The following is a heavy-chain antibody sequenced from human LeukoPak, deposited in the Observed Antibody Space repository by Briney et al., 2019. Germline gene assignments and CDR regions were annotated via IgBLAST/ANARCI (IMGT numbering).Heavy chain of an antibody. CDR3: AREVRQQDDYFDY. J-gene: IGHJ4*02. V-gene: IGHV4-39*07. CDR2: IYYSGST. Sequence: SETPSLTCTVSGGSISSSMYYWGWIRQPPGKGLEWIGSIYYSGSTYYNPSLKSRVTISVDTSKNQFSLRLNSVTAADTAVYYCAREVRQQDDYFDYWGQGTLVTVSS. CDR1: GGSISSSMYY. D-gene: IGHD3-10*01.